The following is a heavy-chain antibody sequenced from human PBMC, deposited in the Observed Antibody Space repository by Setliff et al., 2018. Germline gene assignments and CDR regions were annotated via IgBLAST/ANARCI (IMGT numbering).Heavy chain of an antibody. Sequence: SETLSLTCTVYGGSFSDYYWGWVRQPPGKGLEWIGEINHSGSTNYIPSLQSRATISIDTSKNQISLKITSVTAADTALYSCAGTPARGTTWLSPFDYWGQGIQVTVSS. V-gene: IGHV4-34*01. J-gene: IGHJ4*02. CDR2: INHSGST. D-gene: IGHD3-9*01. CDR3: AGTPARGTTWLSPFDY. CDR1: GGSFSDYY.